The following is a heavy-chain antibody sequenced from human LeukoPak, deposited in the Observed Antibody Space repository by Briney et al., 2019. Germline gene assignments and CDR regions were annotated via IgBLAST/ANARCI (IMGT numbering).Heavy chain of an antibody. CDR2: IYDRGPA. CDR1: GYAITSGGFS. Sequence: SGTLSLTCTVSGYAITSGGFSWNWIRQSPGKGLEWIGCIYDRGPAYYNPSLKSRFTISVDRPKNQFFLNVTSLTAADTAVYFCARSRQASGLFNSWGQGTLVVVSS. V-gene: IGHV4-30-2*06. J-gene: IGHJ5*01. CDR3: ARSRQASGLFNS. D-gene: IGHD3-10*01.